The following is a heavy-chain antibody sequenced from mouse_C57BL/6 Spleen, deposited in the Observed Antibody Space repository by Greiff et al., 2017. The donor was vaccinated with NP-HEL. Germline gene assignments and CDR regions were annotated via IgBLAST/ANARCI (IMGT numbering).Heavy chain of an antibody. CDR2: ISDGGSYT. CDR1: GFTFSSYA. V-gene: IGHV5-4*03. CDR3: ARYYDYDVGAMDY. J-gene: IGHJ4*01. Sequence: EVKLVESGGGLVKPGGSLKLSCAASGFTFSSYAMSWVRQTPEKRLEWVATISDGGSYTYYPDNVKGRFTISRDNAKNNLYLQMSHLKSEDTAMYYCARYYDYDVGAMDYWGQGTSVTVSS. D-gene: IGHD2-4*01.